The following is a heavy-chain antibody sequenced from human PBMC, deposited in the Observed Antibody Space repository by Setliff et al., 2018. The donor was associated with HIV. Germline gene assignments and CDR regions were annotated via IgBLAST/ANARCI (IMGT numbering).Heavy chain of an antibody. J-gene: IGHJ4*02. CDR1: GYTFTSYG. CDR3: ARDNYYDTSGAIGY. D-gene: IGHD3-22*01. Sequence: RASVKVSCKPSGYTFTSYGISWVRQAPGQGLEWMGGIIPIFGSTNYAQNFQGRVSIIADASTSTAYMELSSLRSEDTAVYYCARDNYYDTSGAIGYWGQGTLVTVSS. V-gene: IGHV1-69*13. CDR2: IIPIFGST.